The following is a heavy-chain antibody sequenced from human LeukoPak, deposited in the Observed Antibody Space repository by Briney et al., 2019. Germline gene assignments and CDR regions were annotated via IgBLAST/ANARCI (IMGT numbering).Heavy chain of an antibody. D-gene: IGHD2-21*01. Sequence: PGGSLRLSCAASGFTVSSSYMTWVRQSPGKGLEWVSVLYSGGTTDYADSVKGRFTISRDNSKNTLYLQMNSLRAEDTAVYYCARESDYYFDHWGQGTLVTVSS. V-gene: IGHV3-53*01. CDR2: LYSGGTT. J-gene: IGHJ4*02. CDR3: ARESDYYFDH. CDR1: GFTVSSSY.